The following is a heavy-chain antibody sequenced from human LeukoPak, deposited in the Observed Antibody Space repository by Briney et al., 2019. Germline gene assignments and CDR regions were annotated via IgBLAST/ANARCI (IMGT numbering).Heavy chain of an antibody. CDR1: EFTFSSYE. V-gene: IGHV3-48*03. CDR2: ISSSGSTI. Sequence: GGSLRPSCAASEFTFSSYEMNWVRQAPGKGLGWVSYISSSGSTIYYADSVKGRFTTSRDNAKNSLYLQMNSLRAEDTAVYYCVRDIFRFDPWGQGTLVTVSS. D-gene: IGHD3-9*01. J-gene: IGHJ5*02. CDR3: VRDIFRFDP.